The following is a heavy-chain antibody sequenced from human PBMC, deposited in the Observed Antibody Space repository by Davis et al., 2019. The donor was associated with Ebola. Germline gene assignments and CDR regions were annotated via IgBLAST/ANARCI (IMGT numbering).Heavy chain of an antibody. CDR1: GFTFRTYD. CDR3: ARAQFGDVVLDY. CDR2: IGTAGDT. V-gene: IGHV3-13*01. J-gene: IGHJ4*02. Sequence: PGGSLRLSCAASGFTFRTYDMHWVRRTTGKGLEWVSVIGTAGDTYYRGSVKGRFTISREHARNSLYLQMNSLTAGDTAVYYCARAQFGDVVLDYWGQGTLVTVSS. D-gene: IGHD4-17*01.